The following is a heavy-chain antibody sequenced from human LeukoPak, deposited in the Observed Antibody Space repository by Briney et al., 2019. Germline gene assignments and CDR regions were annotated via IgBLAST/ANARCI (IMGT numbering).Heavy chain of an antibody. V-gene: IGHV1-2*02. CDR2: INPNSGGT. CDR3: ARSYGRGDYVWGSYRPYYFDY. D-gene: IGHD3-16*02. J-gene: IGHJ4*02. CDR1: GYTFTGYY. Sequence: ASVKVSCKASGYTFTGYYMHWVRQAPGQGLEWMGWINPNSGGTNYAQKFQGRVTMTRDTSISTAYMELSRLRSDDTAVYYCARSYGRGDYVWGSYRPYYFDYWGQGTLVTVSS.